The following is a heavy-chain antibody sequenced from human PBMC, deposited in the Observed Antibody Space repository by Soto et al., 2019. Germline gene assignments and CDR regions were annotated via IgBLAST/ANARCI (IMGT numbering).Heavy chain of an antibody. Sequence: QVQLQESGPGLVKPSETLSLTCTVSGGSISSYYWSWIRQPPGKGLEWIGYIYYSGSTNYNPSLKSRVTISVDTSKNQFSRKLSSVTAADTAVYYCARHVDYYDSSGYYDYFDYWGQGTLVTVSS. CDR2: IYYSGST. V-gene: IGHV4-59*08. CDR1: GGSISSYY. J-gene: IGHJ4*02. CDR3: ARHVDYYDSSGYYDYFDY. D-gene: IGHD3-22*01.